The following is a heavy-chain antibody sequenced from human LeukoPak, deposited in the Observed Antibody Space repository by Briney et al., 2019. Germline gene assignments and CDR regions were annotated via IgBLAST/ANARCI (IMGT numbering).Heavy chain of an antibody. D-gene: IGHD3-10*01. CDR1: GFTFSSYE. J-gene: IGHJ4*02. CDR3: ARDRGGSGSYSDY. V-gene: IGHV3-48*03. CDR2: ISSSGSTI. Sequence: GGSLRLSCAASGFTFSSYEMNWVRQAPGKGLEWVSYISSSGSTIYYADSVKGRFTISRDNAKNSLYLQMNSLRAEDTAVHYCARDRGGSGSYSDYWGQGTLVTVSS.